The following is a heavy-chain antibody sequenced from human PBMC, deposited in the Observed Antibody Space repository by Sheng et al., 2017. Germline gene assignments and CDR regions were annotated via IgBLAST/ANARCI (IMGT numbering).Heavy chain of an antibody. J-gene: IGHJ6*03. D-gene: IGHD6-13*01. CDR2: IIPIFGTA. Sequence: QVQLVQSGAEVKKPGSSVKVSCKASGGTFSSYAISWVRQAPGQGLEWMGGIIPIFGTANYAQKFQGRVTITTDESTSTAYMELSSLRSEDTAVYYCARDVLGSSSATGYYYYMDVWGKGTTVTVSS. CDR1: GGTFSSYA. CDR3: ARDVLGSSSATGYYYYMDV. V-gene: IGHV1-69*05.